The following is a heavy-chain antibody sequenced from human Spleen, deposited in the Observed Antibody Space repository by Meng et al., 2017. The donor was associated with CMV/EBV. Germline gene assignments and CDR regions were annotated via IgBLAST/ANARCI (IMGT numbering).Heavy chain of an antibody. CDR1: SSYY. V-gene: IGHV3-66*01. CDR2: IYRGDNT. J-gene: IGHJ4*02. Sequence: SSYYWGWIRQPPGKGLEWVCIIYRGDNTYYIDSVKDRFTVSRDNSKNTMYLQMNSLRVEDTAVYYCTGDSVSNPNLDYWGQGTLVTVSS. D-gene: IGHD3-10*01. CDR3: TGDSVSNPNLDY.